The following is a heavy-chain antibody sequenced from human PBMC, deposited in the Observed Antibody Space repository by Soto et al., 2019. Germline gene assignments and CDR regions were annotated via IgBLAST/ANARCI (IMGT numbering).Heavy chain of an antibody. J-gene: IGHJ4*02. V-gene: IGHV3-23*01. D-gene: IGHD6-19*01. Sequence: PGGSLRLSCAASGFTFSTYTMSWVRQAPGKGLEWVSAISVSGDYTYYANSAKGRFTVSRDNSKNTLYLQMNSLRAEDTALYYCVKDRSTSDWYGYFDYWGLGTLVTVSS. CDR3: VKDRSTSDWYGYFDY. CDR2: ISVSGDYT. CDR1: GFTFSTYT.